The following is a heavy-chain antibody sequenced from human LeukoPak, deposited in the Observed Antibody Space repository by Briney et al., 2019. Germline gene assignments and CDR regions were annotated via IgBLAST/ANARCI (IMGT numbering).Heavy chain of an antibody. CDR2: MYYSGST. CDR3: ARDKWVRAGDSWLNYGMDV. D-gene: IGHD6-13*01. Sequence: PSQTLSLTCTVSGGSITTDDYYWNWIRQTPGEGLEWVGYMYYSGSTYYSPSLKGRVTISRDTSKNQISLELRSVTAADTAVYYCARDKWVRAGDSWLNYGMDVWGQGTTVTISS. V-gene: IGHV4-30-4*01. CDR1: GGSITTDDYY. J-gene: IGHJ6*02.